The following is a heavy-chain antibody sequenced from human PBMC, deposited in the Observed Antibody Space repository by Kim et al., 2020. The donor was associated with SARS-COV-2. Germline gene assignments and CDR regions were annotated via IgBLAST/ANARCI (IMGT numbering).Heavy chain of an antibody. CDR2: IYYSGST. J-gene: IGHJ4*02. Sequence: SETLSLTCTVSGGSISSSSYYWGWIRQPPGKGLEWIGSIYYSGSTYYNPSLKSRVTISVDTSKNQFSLKLSSVTAADTAVYYCARLGNYGDYYFDYWGQGTLVTVSS. V-gene: IGHV4-39*01. CDR3: ARLGNYGDYYFDY. D-gene: IGHD4-17*01. CDR1: GGSISSSSYY.